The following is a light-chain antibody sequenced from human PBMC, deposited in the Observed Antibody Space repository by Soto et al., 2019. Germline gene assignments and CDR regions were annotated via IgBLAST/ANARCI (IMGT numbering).Light chain of an antibody. CDR2: DVS. Sequence: QSVLTQPASVSGSPGQSITISCTGTSSDVGGYKYVSWYQQHPGKAPKLMIYDVSNRPSGVSHRFSGSKSGDTASLTISGPQAEDEADYYCSSPTSSTTRIFGTGTKVTVL. CDR1: SSDVGGYKY. J-gene: IGLJ1*01. V-gene: IGLV2-14*03. CDR3: SSPTSSTTRI.